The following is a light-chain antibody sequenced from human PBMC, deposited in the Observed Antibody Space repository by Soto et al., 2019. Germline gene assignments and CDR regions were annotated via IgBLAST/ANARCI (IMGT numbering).Light chain of an antibody. J-gene: IGKJ5*01. V-gene: IGKV3-15*01. CDR1: QSVSTS. Sequence: IFLSHSPATLSVTQGESATLSCRASQSVSTSLAWYQQKPGQAPRLLIYGASTRATGIPARFSGSGSGTEFTLTISSLQSEDFAVYYCQQYHHWPPITSAQRARLAI. CDR2: GAS. CDR3: QQYHHWPPIT.